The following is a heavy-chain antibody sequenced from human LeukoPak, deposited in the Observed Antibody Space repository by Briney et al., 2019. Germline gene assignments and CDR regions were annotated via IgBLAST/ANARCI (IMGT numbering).Heavy chain of an antibody. CDR1: GFTFSDYY. J-gene: IGHJ4*02. V-gene: IGHV3-11*01. CDR3: AGHARGSYLVH. Sequence: GGSLRLSCAASGFTFSDYYMSGIRQAPGEGLEWVSLINSLSPRAISYGDSVKGRFTTSRGDATNSLFLQMNSLKVEDTAIYYCAGHARGSYLVHWGQGILVTVST. CDR2: INSLSPRAI. D-gene: IGHD6-6*01.